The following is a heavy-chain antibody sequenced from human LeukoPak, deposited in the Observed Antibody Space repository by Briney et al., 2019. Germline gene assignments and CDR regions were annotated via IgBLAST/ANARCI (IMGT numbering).Heavy chain of an antibody. CDR3: ARMGSVIVVLDAFDI. CDR1: GFAFKTYA. V-gene: IGHV3-23*01. J-gene: IGHJ3*02. Sequence: GGSLRLSCAASGFAFKTYAMSWVRQAPGKGLEWVSAISGSGAITYYADSVKGRFTISRDNSKNTLYLQMNSLRAEDTAVYYCARMGSVIVVLDAFDIWGQGTMVTVSS. D-gene: IGHD3-22*01. CDR2: ISGSGAIT.